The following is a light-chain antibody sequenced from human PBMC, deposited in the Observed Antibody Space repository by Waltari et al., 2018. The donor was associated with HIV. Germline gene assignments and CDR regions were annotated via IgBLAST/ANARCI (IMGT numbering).Light chain of an antibody. V-gene: IGLV1-44*01. Sequence: QSVLTQPPSAYGTPGKRFTIPCSRGSSNIGSNYVYWYQQLPGTAPRLLLYSTNQRPSRVPDRFSGSKSGTSASLAISGLQSEDEADYYCATWDDTLNGVIFGGGTKLTVL. CDR1: SSNIGSNY. CDR3: ATWDDTLNGVI. J-gene: IGLJ2*01. CDR2: STN.